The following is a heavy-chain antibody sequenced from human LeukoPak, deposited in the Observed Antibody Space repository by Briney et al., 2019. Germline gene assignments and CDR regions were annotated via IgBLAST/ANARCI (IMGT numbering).Heavy chain of an antibody. CDR3: ARLSGNSHFDY. Sequence: PSETLSLTCTVSGGSVSSYYWSWIRQPPGKGLEWLGYIYYSGNTNYNPSLKSRVTISVDTSKNQFSLKLNSVTAADTAVYYCARLSGNSHFDYWGQGTLVTVSS. CDR1: GGSVSSYY. V-gene: IGHV4-59*02. J-gene: IGHJ4*02. CDR2: IYYSGNT. D-gene: IGHD4-23*01.